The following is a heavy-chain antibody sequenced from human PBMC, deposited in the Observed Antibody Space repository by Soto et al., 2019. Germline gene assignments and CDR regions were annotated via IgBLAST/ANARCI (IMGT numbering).Heavy chain of an antibody. J-gene: IGHJ4*02. CDR1: GVSISSSY. Sequence: PSETLSLTCTVSGVSISSSYWSWIRQSPGTGLEWIGYIYYTGTTNYNPSLKRRVTISLDTAKNQFSLNVNSLTTADTALYFCERGGNRYSNKAYGFGGFDFWGQGTLVTVSS. CDR2: IYYTGTT. D-gene: IGHD5-12*01. V-gene: IGHV4-59*01. CDR3: ERGGNRYSNKAYGFGGFDF.